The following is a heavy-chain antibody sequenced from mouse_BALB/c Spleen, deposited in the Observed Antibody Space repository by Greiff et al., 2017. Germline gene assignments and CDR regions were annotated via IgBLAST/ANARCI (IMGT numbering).Heavy chain of an antibody. J-gene: IGHJ4*01. CDR1: GFDFSRYW. CDR3: ARLDRSYAMDY. Sequence: EVQVVESGGGLVQPGGSLNLSCAASGFDFSRYWMSWARQAPGKGQEWIGEINPGSSTINYTPSLKDKFIISRDNAKNTLYLQMSKVRSEDTALYYCARLDRSYAMDYWGQGTSVTVSS. CDR2: INPGSSTI. D-gene: IGHD3-3*01. V-gene: IGHV4-2*02.